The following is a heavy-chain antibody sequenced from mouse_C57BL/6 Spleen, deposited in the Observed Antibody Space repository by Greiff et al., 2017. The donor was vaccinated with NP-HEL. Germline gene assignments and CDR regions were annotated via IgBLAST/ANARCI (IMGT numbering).Heavy chain of an antibody. V-gene: IGHV5-17*01. CDR3: ARSSNYVYFDY. Sequence: EVQGVESGGGLVKPGGSLKLSCAASGFTFSDYGMHWVRQAPEKGLEWVAYISSGSRTIYYADTVKGRFTISRDNAKNTLFLQMTSLRSEDTAMYYCARSSNYVYFDYWGQGTTLTVSS. D-gene: IGHD2-5*01. CDR2: ISSGSRTI. CDR1: GFTFSDYG. J-gene: IGHJ2*01.